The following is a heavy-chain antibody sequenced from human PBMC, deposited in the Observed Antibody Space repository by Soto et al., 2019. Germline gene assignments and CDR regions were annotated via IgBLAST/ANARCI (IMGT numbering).Heavy chain of an antibody. Sequence: ASVKVSCKASGYTFTGYYMHWVRQAPGQGLEWMGWINPNSGGTNYAQKFQGWVTMTRDTSISTAYMELSRLRSDDTAVYYCAREGRRSGWPDRYYYYYYYMDVWGKGTTVTVSS. CDR2: INPNSGGT. CDR1: GYTFTGYY. V-gene: IGHV1-2*04. D-gene: IGHD6-19*01. CDR3: AREGRRSGWPDRYYYYYYYMDV. J-gene: IGHJ6*03.